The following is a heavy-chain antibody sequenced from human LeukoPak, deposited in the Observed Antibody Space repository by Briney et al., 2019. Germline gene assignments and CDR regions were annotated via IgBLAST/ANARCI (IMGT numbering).Heavy chain of an antibody. CDR3: ARDILEESITGTTRDIWFDP. J-gene: IGHJ5*02. V-gene: IGHV4-34*01. CDR1: GGSFSGYY. D-gene: IGHD1-20*01. CDR2: IYHSGST. Sequence: SETLSLTCAVYGGSFSGYYWSWIRRPPGKGLEWIGEIYHSGSTNYNPSLKSRVTISVDTSKNQFSLKLSSVTAADTAVYYCARDILEESITGTTRDIWFDPWGQGTLVTVSS.